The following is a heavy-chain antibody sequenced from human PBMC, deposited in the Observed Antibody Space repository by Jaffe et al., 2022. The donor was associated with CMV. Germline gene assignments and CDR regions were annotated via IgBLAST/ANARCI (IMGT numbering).Heavy chain of an antibody. CDR2: IYPADSDT. J-gene: IGHJ4*02. CDR1: GYSFSSYW. D-gene: IGHD3-9*01. Sequence: EVQLVQSGAEVKKPGESLRISCKGSGYSFSSYWVAWVRQMPGKGLEWLGIIYPADSDTKYSPVFQGQVTISADKSITTAYLQWSSLKASDTAIYYCARPRHNDLVTGFAYWGQGTVVTVSS. V-gene: IGHV5-51*01. CDR3: ARPRHNDLVTGFAY.